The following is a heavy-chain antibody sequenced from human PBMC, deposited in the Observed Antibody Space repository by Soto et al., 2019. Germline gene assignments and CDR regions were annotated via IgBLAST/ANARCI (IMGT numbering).Heavy chain of an antibody. D-gene: IGHD3-22*01. CDR2: INHSGST. CDR1: GGSFSGYY. V-gene: IGHV4-34*01. J-gene: IGHJ6*03. CDR3: ARXGVLFITQYYYYRDV. Sequence: PSEMLSLTCAVYGGSFSGYYWSWIRQPPGKGLEWIGEINHSGSTNYNPSLKSRVTISVDTSKNQFSLKLSPGTAAYTAVYYCARXGVLFITQYYYYRDVWGKGTRVTVPS.